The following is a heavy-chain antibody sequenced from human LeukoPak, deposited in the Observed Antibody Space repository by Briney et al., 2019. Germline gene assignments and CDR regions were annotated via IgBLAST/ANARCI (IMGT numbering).Heavy chain of an antibody. D-gene: IGHD2-15*01. CDR2: IVVGSGNT. J-gene: IGHJ4*02. CDR3: AAERFESGSGQTMYYSFDY. V-gene: IGHV1-58*02. CDR1: GFTFTSSA. Sequence: ASVKVSCKASGFTFTSSAMQWVRQARGQRLEWIGWIVVGSGNTNYAQKFQERVTITRDMSTSTAYMELSSLRSEDTAVYYCAAERFESGSGQTMYYSFDYWGQGTLVTVSS.